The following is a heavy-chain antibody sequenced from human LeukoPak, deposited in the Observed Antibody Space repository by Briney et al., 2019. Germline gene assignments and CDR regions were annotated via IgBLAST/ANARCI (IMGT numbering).Heavy chain of an antibody. D-gene: IGHD5-24*01. CDR2: ISGSGGST. Sequence: PGGSLRLSCAASGLTFSRYAMSWVRQAPGKGLDWVSGISGSGGSTYYARSVKGRFTISRDNSKNTLYLQMNSLRAEDTAVYYCARQRRDGYNTNYYFDYWGQGTLVTVSS. V-gene: IGHV3-23*01. CDR3: ARQRRDGYNTNYYFDY. J-gene: IGHJ4*02. CDR1: GLTFSRYA.